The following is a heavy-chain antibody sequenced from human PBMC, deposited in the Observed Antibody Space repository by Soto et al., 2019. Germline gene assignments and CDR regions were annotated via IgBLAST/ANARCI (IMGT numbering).Heavy chain of an antibody. Sequence: EVQLLESGGGLVQPGGSLRLSCAASGFTFNSDAMSWVRQAPGKGLEWVSTISGSGRTTHYADSVKGRFTISRDNSKRSLDLQMTSLRAEDTAVYYCAKGLYGPFDYWGQGTLVTVSS. D-gene: IGHD3-10*01. CDR2: ISGSGRTT. J-gene: IGHJ4*02. CDR1: GFTFNSDA. V-gene: IGHV3-23*01. CDR3: AKGLYGPFDY.